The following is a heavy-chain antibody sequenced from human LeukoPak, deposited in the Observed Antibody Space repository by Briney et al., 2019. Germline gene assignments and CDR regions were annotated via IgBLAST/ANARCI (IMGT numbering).Heavy chain of an antibody. CDR3: AKDNNWFDP. Sequence: GSPKLFCGASGIHFNRFAIAWVRQTPGEGLEWVSVINAGGDDTYYADSVKGRFTISRDNSKNTLYLQMNSLRVEDTAVYYCAKDNNWFDPWGQGTLVTVSS. CDR1: GIHFNRFA. CDR2: INAGGDDT. J-gene: IGHJ5*02. V-gene: IGHV3-23*01.